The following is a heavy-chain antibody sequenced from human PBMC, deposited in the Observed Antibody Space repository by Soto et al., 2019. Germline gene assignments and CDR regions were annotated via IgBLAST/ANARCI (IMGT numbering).Heavy chain of an antibody. CDR2: ISAYNGNT. CDR1: GYAFTSYG. Sequence: GASVKVSCKASGYAFTSYGISWVRQAPGQGLEWMGWISAYNGNTNYAQKLQGRVTMTTDTSTSTAYMELRSLRSDDTAVYYCARGFGVVISNWFDPWGQGTLVTSPQ. CDR3: ARGFGVVISNWFDP. V-gene: IGHV1-18*01. D-gene: IGHD3-3*01. J-gene: IGHJ5*02.